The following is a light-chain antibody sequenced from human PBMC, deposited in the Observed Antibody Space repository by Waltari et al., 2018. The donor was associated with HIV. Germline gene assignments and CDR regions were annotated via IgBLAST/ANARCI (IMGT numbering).Light chain of an antibody. J-gene: IGLJ3*02. Sequence: QSALTQPASVSGSPGQSVPISCTGTSSDVGGSHYVSWYQQPPGKAPKLMIYDVSNRPAGVSNRFSGSKSGNTASLTISGLQAEDEADYYCSSYTSSSWVFGGGTKLTVL. V-gene: IGLV2-14*03. CDR1: SSDVGGSHY. CDR2: DVS. CDR3: SSYTSSSWV.